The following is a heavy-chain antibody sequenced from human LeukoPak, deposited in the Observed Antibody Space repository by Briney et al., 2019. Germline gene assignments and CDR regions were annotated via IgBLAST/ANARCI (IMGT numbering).Heavy chain of an antibody. Sequence: GASVKVSCKASGGTFRNYPISWVRQAPGQGLEWLGGILPIFRMTNYAEKFQGRVTITADKSTTTAYLELNSLRSEDTAVYYCARDSDYCGGDCYHNAFDIWGQGTMVTVSS. J-gene: IGHJ3*02. CDR3: ARDSDYCGGDCYHNAFDI. CDR2: ILPIFRMT. D-gene: IGHD2-21*02. V-gene: IGHV1-69*17. CDR1: GGTFRNYP.